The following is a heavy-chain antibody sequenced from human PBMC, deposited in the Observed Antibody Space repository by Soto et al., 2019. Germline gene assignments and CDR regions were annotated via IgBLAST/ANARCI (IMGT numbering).Heavy chain of an antibody. CDR2: IYYSGST. V-gene: IGHV4-39*01. Sequence: QLQLQESGPGLVKPSETLSLTCTVSGGSISSSSYYWGWIRQPPGKGLEWIGSIYYSGSTYYNPSLKSRVTIAVDTSKKQFSLKLSSVTAADTAVYYGASSCRGYSNCPNFDYWGQGTLVTVSS. CDR1: GGSISSSSYY. D-gene: IGHD5-18*01. J-gene: IGHJ4*02. CDR3: ASSCRGYSNCPNFDY.